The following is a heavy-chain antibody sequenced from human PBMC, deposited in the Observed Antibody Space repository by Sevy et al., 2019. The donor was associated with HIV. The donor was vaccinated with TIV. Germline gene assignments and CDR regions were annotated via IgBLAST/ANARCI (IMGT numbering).Heavy chain of an antibody. V-gene: IGHV3-30*18. CDR2: ISFDGRNT. D-gene: IGHD3-9*01. Sequence: GGSLRLSCAGSGFTFRSYGIHWVRQSPGKGLEWVAFISFDGRNTYSADSVKGRFTVPRDNSNNAVYLQMNNLRTEDTAMYYCAKDILGDNSPWFFFDYWGQGTQVTVSS. CDR3: AKDILGDNSPWFFFDY. CDR1: GFTFRSYG. J-gene: IGHJ4*02.